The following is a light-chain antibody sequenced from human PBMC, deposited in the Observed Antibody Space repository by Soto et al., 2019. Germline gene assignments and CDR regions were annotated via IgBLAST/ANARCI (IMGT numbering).Light chain of an antibody. CDR2: AAS. V-gene: IGKV1-39*01. CDR3: QQSYNART. J-gene: IGKJ1*01. CDR1: QSISSY. Sequence: DIQMTQSPSSLSASVGDRVTITCRARQSISSYLNWYQQKPGKAPKLLIYAASSLQSGVPSRFSGSGSGTDFTLTIRSLQPEDSAIYYCQQSYNARTFGQGTKVEIK.